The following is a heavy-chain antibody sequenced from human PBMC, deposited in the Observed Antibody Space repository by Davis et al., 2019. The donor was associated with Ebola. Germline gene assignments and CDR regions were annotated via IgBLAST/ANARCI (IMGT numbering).Heavy chain of an antibody. CDR1: GGSFSGYY. CDR3: ARDPLLRFLEWLLPPDYGMDV. D-gene: IGHD3-3*01. J-gene: IGHJ6*02. V-gene: IGHV4-34*01. Sequence: GSLRLSCAVYGGSFSGYYWSWIRQPPGKGLEWIGEINHSGSTNYNPSLKSRVTISVDTSKNQFSLKLSSVTAADTAVYYCARDPLLRFLEWLLPPDYGMDVWGQGTAVTVSS. CDR2: INHSGST.